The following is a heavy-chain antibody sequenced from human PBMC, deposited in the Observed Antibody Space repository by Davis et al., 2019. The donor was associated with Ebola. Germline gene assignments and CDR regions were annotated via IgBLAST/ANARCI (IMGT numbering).Heavy chain of an antibody. J-gene: IGHJ4*02. CDR1: GFTFSDYY. D-gene: IGHD5-18*01. CDR2: ISGSGGST. V-gene: IGHV3-23*01. Sequence: GESLKISCAASGFTFSDYYMSWVRQAPGKGLEWVSAISGSGGSTYYADSVKGRFTISRDNSKNTLYLQMNSLRAEDTAVYYCAKESGNTANTHFDYWGQGTLVTVSS. CDR3: AKESGNTANTHFDY.